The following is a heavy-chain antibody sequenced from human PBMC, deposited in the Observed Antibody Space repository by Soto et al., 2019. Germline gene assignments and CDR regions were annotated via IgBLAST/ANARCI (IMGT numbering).Heavy chain of an antibody. Sequence: QVQLVQSGAEVKNPGASVKVSCKATGYTFANYGISWVRQAPGAGLEWMGWISANNGNTNYEQKLQGRVTMTTDTSTSTAYMERRSLRSDDTAVYYCARDRGSYALDYWGQGTLVTVSS. CDR3: ARDRGSYALDY. J-gene: IGHJ4*02. V-gene: IGHV1-18*01. CDR1: GYTFANYG. D-gene: IGHD1-26*01. CDR2: ISANNGNT.